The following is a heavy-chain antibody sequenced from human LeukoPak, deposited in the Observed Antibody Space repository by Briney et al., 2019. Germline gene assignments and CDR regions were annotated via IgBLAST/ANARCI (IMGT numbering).Heavy chain of an antibody. D-gene: IGHD3-22*01. Sequence: TYYNPSLKSRVTISVDTSKNQFSLKLSSVTAADTAVYYCARDLHYYDSSGIDAFDIWAKGQWSPSLQ. CDR3: ARDLHYYDSSGIDAFDI. V-gene: IGHV4-30-2*04. CDR2: T. J-gene: IGHJ3*02.